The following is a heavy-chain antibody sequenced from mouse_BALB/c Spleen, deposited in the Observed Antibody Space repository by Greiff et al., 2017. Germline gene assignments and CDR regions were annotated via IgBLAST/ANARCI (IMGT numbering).Heavy chain of an antibody. J-gene: IGHJ3*01. CDR2: IYPGNSDT. Sequence: VQLQQSGTVLARPGASVKMSCKASGYTFTSYWMHWVKQRPGQGLEWIGAIYPGNSDTSYNQKFKGKAKLTAVTSTSTAYMELSSLTNEDSAVYYCTPYYYGSSSAWFAYWGQGTLVTVSA. V-gene: IGHV1-5*01. CDR3: TPYYYGSSSAWFAY. D-gene: IGHD1-1*01. CDR1: GYTFTSYW.